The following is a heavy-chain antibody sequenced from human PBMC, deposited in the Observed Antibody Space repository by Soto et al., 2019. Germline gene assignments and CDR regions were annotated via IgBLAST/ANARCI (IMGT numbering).Heavy chain of an antibody. J-gene: IGHJ3*01. CDR3: AKYHVEQLARAFDV. D-gene: IGHD6-13*01. Sequence: GSLRLSCVASGFTFSSYWMHWVRQVPGKGLAWVSAISTYGRDKRYADSVKGRFTIPRDNPKNTLYLQMDSLLAEDTAVYYCAKYHVEQLARAFDVWGQGTMVTVSS. V-gene: IGHV3-74*01. CDR2: ISTYGRDK. CDR1: GFTFSSYW.